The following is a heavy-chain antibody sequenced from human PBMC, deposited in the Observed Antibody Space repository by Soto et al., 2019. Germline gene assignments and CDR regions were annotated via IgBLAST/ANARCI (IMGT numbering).Heavy chain of an antibody. CDR1: SISSSSYY. CDR3: ARHGGSVATIHYGMDV. CDR2: IYDSGRT. V-gene: IGHV4-39*01. D-gene: IGHD5-12*01. J-gene: IGHJ6*02. Sequence: SISSSSYYWGWIRQPPGKGLEWIGSIYDSGRTYYNPSLKSRVTISVDTSKNQFSLKVSSVTAADTAVYYCARHGGSVATIHYGMDVWGQGTTVTVS.